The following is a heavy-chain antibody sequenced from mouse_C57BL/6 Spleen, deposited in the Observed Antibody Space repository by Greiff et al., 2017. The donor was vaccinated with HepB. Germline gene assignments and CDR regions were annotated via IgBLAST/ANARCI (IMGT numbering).Heavy chain of an antibody. CDR2: ISDGGSYT. V-gene: IGHV5-4*03. CDR3: ARVDGSSYGYLDV. D-gene: IGHD1-1*01. CDR1: GFTFSSYA. J-gene: IGHJ1*03. Sequence: EVKVVESGGGLVKPGGSLKLSCAASGFTFSSYAMSWVRQTPEKRLEWVATISDGGSYTYYPDNVKGRFTISRDNAKNNLYLQMSHLKSEDTAMYYGARVDGSSYGYLDVWGTGTTVTVSS.